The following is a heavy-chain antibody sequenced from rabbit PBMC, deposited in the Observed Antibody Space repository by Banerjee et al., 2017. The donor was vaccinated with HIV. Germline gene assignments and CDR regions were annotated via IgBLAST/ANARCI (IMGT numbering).Heavy chain of an antibody. CDR3: ARGGL. V-gene: IGHV1S45*01. CDR2: IDTGDGST. J-gene: IGHJ4*01. Sequence: QEQLEESGGDLVKAEGSLTLTCTASGFSFSNKYVMCWVRQAPGKGLEWIASIDTGDGSTYYASWAKGRFTISKTSSTTVTLQMTNLTAADTATYFCARGGLWGPGTLVTVS. CDR1: GFSFSNKYV.